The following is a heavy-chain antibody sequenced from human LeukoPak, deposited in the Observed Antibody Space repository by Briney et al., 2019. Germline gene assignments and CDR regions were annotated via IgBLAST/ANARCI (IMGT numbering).Heavy chain of an antibody. J-gene: IGHJ4*02. V-gene: IGHV3-30-3*01. D-gene: IGHD3-3*01. CDR1: GFTFNSHD. CDR3: ARDRAWNYFDY. Sequence: GGSLRLSCAASGFTFNSHDMHWIRQAPGKGLEGVTIISYDGSDKYYADSVKGRFTISRDNSKNTLYLQMNSLRAEDTAVYYCARDRAWNYFDYWGQGTLVTVSS. CDR2: ISYDGSDK.